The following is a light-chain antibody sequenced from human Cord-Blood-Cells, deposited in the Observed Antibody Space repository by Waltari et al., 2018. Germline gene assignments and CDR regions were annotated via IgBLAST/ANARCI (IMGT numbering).Light chain of an antibody. CDR3: SSYTSSSTLVV. Sequence: QSALTQPTSVSGSPGQSITISCTGPSSDVGGYNYVSWYQQHPGKAPKLMIYDVSNRPSGVSNRVSGSKSGNTASLTISGLQAEDEADYYCSSYTSSSTLVVFGGGTKLTVL. CDR2: DVS. J-gene: IGLJ2*01. CDR1: SSDVGGYNY. V-gene: IGLV2-14*01.